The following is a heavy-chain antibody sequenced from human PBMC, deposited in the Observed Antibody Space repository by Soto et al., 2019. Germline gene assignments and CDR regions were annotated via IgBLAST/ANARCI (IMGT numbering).Heavy chain of an antibody. CDR1: GGSISSGDYY. V-gene: IGHV4-30-4*01. D-gene: IGHD6-13*01. CDR3: ARAVSSSWPSFDY. CDR2: IYYSGST. J-gene: IGHJ4*02. Sequence: QVQLQESGPGLVKPSQTLSLTCTVSGGSISSGDYYWSWIRQPPGKGLEWIGYIYYSGSTYYNPSLQSRVTISVDTSKTHFSLKLSSVTAADTAVYYCARAVSSSWPSFDYWGQGTLVTVSS.